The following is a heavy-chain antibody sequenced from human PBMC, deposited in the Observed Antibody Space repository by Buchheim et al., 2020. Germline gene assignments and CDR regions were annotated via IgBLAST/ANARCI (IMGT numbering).Heavy chain of an antibody. CDR2: IYTSGST. CDR3: ARGGCSGGSCYSYYYYGMDV. CDR1: GGSISSGSYY. D-gene: IGHD2-15*01. V-gene: IGHV4-61*02. Sequence: QVQPQESGPGLVKPSQTLSLTCTVSGGSISSGSYYWSWIRQPAGKGLEWIGRIYTSGSTNYNPSLKSRVTISVDTSKNQFYLKLSAVTAADTAVYYCARGGCSGGSCYSYYYYGMDVWGQGTT. J-gene: IGHJ6*02.